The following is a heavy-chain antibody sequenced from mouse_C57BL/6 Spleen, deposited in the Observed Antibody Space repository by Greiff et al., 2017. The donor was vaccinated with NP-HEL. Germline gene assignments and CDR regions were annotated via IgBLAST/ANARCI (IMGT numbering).Heavy chain of an antibody. CDR1: GYTFTSYG. Sequence: VQLQQSGAELARPGASVKLSCKASGYTFTSYGISWVKQRTGQGLEWIGEIYPRSGNTYYNEKFKGKATLTADKSSSTAYMELRSLTSEDSAVYFCARRSDYYGSSDYAMDYWGQGTSVTVSS. CDR2: IYPRSGNT. CDR3: ARRSDYYGSSDYAMDY. J-gene: IGHJ4*01. V-gene: IGHV1-81*01. D-gene: IGHD1-1*01.